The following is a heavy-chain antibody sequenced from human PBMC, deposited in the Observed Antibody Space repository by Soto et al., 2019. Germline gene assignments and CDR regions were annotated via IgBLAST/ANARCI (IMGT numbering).Heavy chain of an antibody. D-gene: IGHD4-4*01. CDR3: ARVRPYSNYEPYYYYYMDV. J-gene: IGHJ6*03. V-gene: IGHV4-59*01. CDR1: GGSISSYY. CDR2: IYYSGST. Sequence: SETLSLTCTVSGGSISSYYWSWIRQPPGKGLEWIGYIYYSGSTNYNPSLKSRVTISVDTSKNQFSLKLSSVTAADTAVYYCARVRPYSNYEPYYYYYMDVWGKGTTVTVSS.